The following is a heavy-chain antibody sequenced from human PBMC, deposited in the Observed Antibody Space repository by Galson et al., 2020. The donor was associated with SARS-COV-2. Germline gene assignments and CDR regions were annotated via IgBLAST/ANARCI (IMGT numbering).Heavy chain of an antibody. J-gene: IGHJ6*03. CDR3: AGDSAASGWDFMDV. CDR2: ISSNGLST. Sequence: GGSLRLSCKDSGFTFSSYAMHWVRQSPGKGLEHVSAISSNGLSTYYADSVKGRFTISRDNSQNTLYLQMGSLRVDDMAVYYCAGDSAASGWDFMDVWGKGTTVTVSS. CDR1: GFTFSSYA. V-gene: IGHV3-64*02. D-gene: IGHD6-25*01.